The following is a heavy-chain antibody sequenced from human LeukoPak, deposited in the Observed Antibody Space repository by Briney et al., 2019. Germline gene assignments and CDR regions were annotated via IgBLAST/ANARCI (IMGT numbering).Heavy chain of an antibody. J-gene: IGHJ4*02. CDR2: ISWNSGSI. Sequence: GGSLRLSCAASGYTFDDYAMHWVRQAPGKGLEWVSGISWNSGSIGYADSVKGRFTISRDNAKNSLYLQMNSLRAEDTAVYYCAKAERITMIVVVINPSYYFDYWGQGTLVTVSS. V-gene: IGHV3-9*01. CDR1: GYTFDDYA. CDR3: AKAERITMIVVVINPSYYFDY. D-gene: IGHD3-22*01.